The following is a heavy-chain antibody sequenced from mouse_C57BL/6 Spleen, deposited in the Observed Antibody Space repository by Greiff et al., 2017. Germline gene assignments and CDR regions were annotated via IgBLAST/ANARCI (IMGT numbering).Heavy chain of an antibody. D-gene: IGHD1-1*01. CDR2: IDPSDRST. V-gene: IGHV1-69*01. J-gene: IGHJ2*01. CDR1: GYTFTSYW. Sequence: QVHVKQPGAELVMPGASVKLSCKASGYTFTSYWMHWVKQRPGHGLEWIGVIDPSDRSTNYNQKFNGTSTLTVDKSSSTAYMQLSSLTSEDSAVYYCARSDTKVVAYYIDYWGKGTTLTVSS. CDR3: ARSDTKVVAYYIDY.